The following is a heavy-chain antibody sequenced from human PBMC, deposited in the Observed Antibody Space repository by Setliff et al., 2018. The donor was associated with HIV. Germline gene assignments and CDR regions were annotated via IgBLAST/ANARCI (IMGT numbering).Heavy chain of an antibody. Sequence: SGPTLVNPTQPLTLTCSFSGFSLNTSGVSVGWIRQPPGKALEWLGVIYWDDDKRFSPSLKSRLTITKDTSRNQVVLTIINMHPVDTATYYCAHNNPSLYDGSAYLMWDYWGRGTLVTVSS. CDR3: AHNNPSLYDGSAYLMWDY. CDR2: IYWDDDK. V-gene: IGHV2-5*02. D-gene: IGHD3-16*01. J-gene: IGHJ4*02. CDR1: GFSLNTSGVS.